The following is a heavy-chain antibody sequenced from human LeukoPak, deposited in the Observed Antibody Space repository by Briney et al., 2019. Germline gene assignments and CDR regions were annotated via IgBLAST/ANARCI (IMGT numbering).Heavy chain of an antibody. J-gene: IGHJ5*02. CDR1: GFTFSNYN. V-gene: IGHV3-21*04. Sequence: PGGSLRLSCAVSGFTFSNYNMNWVRQAPGKGLEWVSFISSSSSYIYYADSVKGRFTISRDNAKNSLYLQMNSLRAEDTAVYYCARDRLVVAATNNWFDPWGQGTLVTVSS. CDR2: ISSSSSYI. CDR3: ARDRLVVAATNNWFDP. D-gene: IGHD2-15*01.